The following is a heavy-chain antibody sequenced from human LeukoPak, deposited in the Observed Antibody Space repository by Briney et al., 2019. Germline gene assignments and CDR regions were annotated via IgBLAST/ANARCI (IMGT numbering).Heavy chain of an antibody. CDR1: GLAFSSYS. V-gene: IGHV3-30*04. J-gene: IGHJ4*02. CDR3: ARDFTPEWFDIH. D-gene: IGHD3-3*01. CDR2: ISYDGSDE. Sequence: GGSLRLSCVASGLAFSSYSMHWVRQAPGKGLEWVGVISYDGSDEYYTDSVKGRFTISRDNSKNTVYLQMNSLRADDTAVYYCARDFTPEWFDIHWGQGALVTVSS.